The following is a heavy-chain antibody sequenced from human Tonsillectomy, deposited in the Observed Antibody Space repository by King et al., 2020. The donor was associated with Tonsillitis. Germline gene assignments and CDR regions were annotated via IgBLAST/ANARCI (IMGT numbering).Heavy chain of an antibody. Sequence: VQLVESGGGLVQPGGSLRLSCAASGFTFSNNTMNWVRQPPGKGLEWVSSISSRSGSMYYADSVKGRLTISRDNAKNSLFLQMNSLRAEDTAVYYCVRGDTRDYWGQGTRVTVSS. J-gene: IGHJ4*02. V-gene: IGHV3-21*01. CDR3: VRGDTRDY. CDR1: GFTFSNNT. CDR2: ISSRSGSM.